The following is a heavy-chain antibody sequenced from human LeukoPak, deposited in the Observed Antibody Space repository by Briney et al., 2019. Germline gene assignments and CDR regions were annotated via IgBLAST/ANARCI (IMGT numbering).Heavy chain of an antibody. CDR1: GFTVSSNY. CDR3: ARATANYDFWSGFSAYYGLDV. CDR2: IHSGGDT. V-gene: IGHV3-66*01. D-gene: IGHD3-3*01. Sequence: GGSLRLSCAASGFTVSSNYMNWVRQAPGKGLEWVSVIHSGGDTHYAGSVKGRFTISRDNSKNTLYLQMNSLRAEDTAVYYCARATANYDFWSGFSAYYGLDVWGQGTTVTVSS. J-gene: IGHJ6*02.